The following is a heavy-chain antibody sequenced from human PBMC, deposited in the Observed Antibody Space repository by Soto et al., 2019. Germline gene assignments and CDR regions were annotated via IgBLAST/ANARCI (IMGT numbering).Heavy chain of an antibody. CDR3: ARDSGPAPGAGGGYHFDY. Sequence: QVQLQESGPGLVKPSQTLSLTCTVSGGSISSGGYYWSWMRQHPGKGLEWIGYIYYSGSTYYNPSLKSRVTISVDTSKNQFSLKLSSVTAADTAVYYCARDSGPAPGAGGGYHFDYWGQGTLVTVSS. J-gene: IGHJ4*02. V-gene: IGHV4-31*03. D-gene: IGHD6-13*01. CDR2: IYYSGST. CDR1: GGSISSGGYY.